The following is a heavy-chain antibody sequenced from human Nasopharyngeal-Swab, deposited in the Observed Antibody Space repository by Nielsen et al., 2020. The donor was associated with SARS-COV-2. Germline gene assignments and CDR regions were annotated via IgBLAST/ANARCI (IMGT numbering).Heavy chain of an antibody. CDR3: VRGSYGHYDS. D-gene: IGHD4-17*01. J-gene: IGHJ5*01. V-gene: IGHV3-9*01. CDR2: ISWNSGTI. CDR1: GFTFDDYA. Sequence: SLKISCAASGFTFDDYAIHWVRQAPGKGLEWVSGISWNSGTIGYADSVKGRFTISRDNAKNSLYLQMNSLRAEETAIYYCVRGSYGHYDSWGQGALITVSS.